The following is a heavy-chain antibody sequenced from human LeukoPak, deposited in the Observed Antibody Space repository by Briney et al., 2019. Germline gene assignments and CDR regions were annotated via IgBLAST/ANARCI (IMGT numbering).Heavy chain of an antibody. Sequence: SETLSLTCTVSGGSISSYYWSWIRQPPGKGLEWIGYIYYSGSTNYNPSLKSRVTISVDTSKNQFSLKLSSVTAADTAVYYCARPTLIAAAGISWFDPWGQGTLVTVSS. J-gene: IGHJ5*02. V-gene: IGHV4-59*08. CDR1: GGSISSYY. D-gene: IGHD6-13*01. CDR3: ARPTLIAAAGISWFDP. CDR2: IYYSGST.